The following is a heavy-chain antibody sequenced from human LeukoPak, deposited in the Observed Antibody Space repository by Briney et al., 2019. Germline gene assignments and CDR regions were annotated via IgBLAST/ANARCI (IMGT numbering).Heavy chain of an antibody. D-gene: IGHD3-10*01. CDR1: GFMFRSYW. Sequence: GGSLRLSCVASGFMFRSYWMHWVRDAPGKGRVWVSRISADESDVIYADSVKGRFTISRDNPKNTLYLQMNSLRVEDTVVYHCVSGAPFHYWGQGSLVTASS. J-gene: IGHJ4*02. CDR3: VSGAPFHY. V-gene: IGHV3-74*01. CDR2: ISADESDV.